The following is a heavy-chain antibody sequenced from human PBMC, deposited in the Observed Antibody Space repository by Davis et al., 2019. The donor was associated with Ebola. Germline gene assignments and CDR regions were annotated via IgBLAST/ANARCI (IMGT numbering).Heavy chain of an antibody. Sequence: MPSETLSLTCALSGDSVSSNSAAWNWIRQSPSRGLEWLGRTYYRSKWYNDYAVSVKSRITINPDTSKNQFSLQLNSVTPEDTAVYYCARAKYQLLVGLGYYYYYGMDVWGQGTTVTVSS. CDR1: GDSVSSNSAA. D-gene: IGHD2-2*01. V-gene: IGHV6-1*01. CDR2: TYYRSKWYN. CDR3: ARAKYQLLVGLGYYYYYGMDV. J-gene: IGHJ6*02.